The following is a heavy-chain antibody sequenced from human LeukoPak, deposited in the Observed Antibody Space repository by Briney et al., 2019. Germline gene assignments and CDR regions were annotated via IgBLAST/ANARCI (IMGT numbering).Heavy chain of an antibody. CDR1: GYSITELS. CDR3: ATGTHYDLLPF. CDR2: FDPGSGEI. D-gene: IGHD3-9*01. J-gene: IGHJ4*02. Sequence: ASVKVSCKVSGYSITELSTHWVRQAPGKGLEWMGGFDPGSGEIIYEQKFQDRVTMTEHTSTDAAYMDLSSLRSEDTALYYCATGTHYDLLPFWGQGTLVTVSS. V-gene: IGHV1-24*01.